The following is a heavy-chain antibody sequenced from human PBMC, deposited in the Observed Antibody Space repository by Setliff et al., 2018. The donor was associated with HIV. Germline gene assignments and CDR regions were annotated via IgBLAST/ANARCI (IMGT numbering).Heavy chain of an antibody. CDR3: AISIVGVTSEMY. CDR2: VNHNGNI. Sequence: PSETLSLTCVISGGSMGSHYWSWIRQSPGKGLEWIVEVNHNGNINYNPSLKSRVTVSVDTSKTQYSLKMISVTAADTAMYYCAISIVGVTSEMYWAQGTLVTVSS. J-gene: IGHJ4*02. V-gene: IGHV4-34*01. CDR1: GGSMGSHY. D-gene: IGHD2-21*02.